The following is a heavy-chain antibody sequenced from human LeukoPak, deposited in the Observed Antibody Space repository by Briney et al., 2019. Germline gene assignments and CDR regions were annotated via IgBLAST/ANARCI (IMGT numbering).Heavy chain of an antibody. D-gene: IGHD3-3*01. Sequence: SETLSLTCTVSGGSISSYYWGWIRQPPGKGLEWIGRIYTSGSTNYNPSLKSRVTISGDKSKDQSSLQLSSVTAADTAVYYCASFLPHDSFDIWGQGTMVTVSS. CDR1: GGSISSYY. CDR2: IYTSGST. J-gene: IGHJ3*02. V-gene: IGHV4-4*07. CDR3: ASFLPHDSFDI.